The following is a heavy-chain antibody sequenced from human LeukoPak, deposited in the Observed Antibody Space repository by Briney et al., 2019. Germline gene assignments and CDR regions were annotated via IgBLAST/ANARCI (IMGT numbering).Heavy chain of an antibody. CDR2: IWYDGSNE. J-gene: IGHJ4*02. Sequence: GGSLRLSCAASGFTFSSYGMHWVRQAPGKGLECVAVIWYDGSNENYADSVKGRFTISRDNSKNTLYLQMNSLRAEDTAVFYCARGNRPVFDYWGQGTLVTVSS. CDR1: GFTFSSYG. D-gene: IGHD1-14*01. CDR3: ARGNRPVFDY. V-gene: IGHV3-33*01.